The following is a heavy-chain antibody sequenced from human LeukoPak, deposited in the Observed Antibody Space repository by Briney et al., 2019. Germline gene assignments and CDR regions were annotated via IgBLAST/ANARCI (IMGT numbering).Heavy chain of an antibody. CDR1: GFTFQNYA. J-gene: IGHJ1*01. CDR2: ISNTGGST. CDR3: AQQVGYCSSGSCYFTY. V-gene: IGHV3-23*01. Sequence: PGGSLRLSCAASGFTFQNYAMSWVRQAPGKGLEWVSAISNTGGSTYYADSVKGRFTISRDKSKNTLSLQMNSLRAEDTAVYYCAQQVGYCSSGSCYFTYWGQGTLVTVSS. D-gene: IGHD2-15*01.